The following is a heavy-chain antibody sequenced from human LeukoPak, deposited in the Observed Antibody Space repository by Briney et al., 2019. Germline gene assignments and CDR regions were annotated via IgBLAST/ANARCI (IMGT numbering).Heavy chain of an antibody. CDR2: IYYSGST. J-gene: IGHJ5*02. V-gene: IGHV4-59*01. CDR3: ASTEGGSSWYGDWFDP. CDR1: GGSISSYY. Sequence: SETLSLTCTVSGGSISSYYWSWIRQPPGMGLEWIGYIYYSGSTNYNPSLKSRVTISVDTSKNQFSLKLSSVTAADTAVYYCASTEGGSSWYGDWFDPWGQGTLVTVSS. D-gene: IGHD6-13*01.